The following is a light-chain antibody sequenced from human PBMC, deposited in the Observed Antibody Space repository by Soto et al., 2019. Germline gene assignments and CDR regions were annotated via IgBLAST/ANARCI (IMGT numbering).Light chain of an antibody. Sequence: QSALTQPASVSGSPGQSITISCTGTSSDVSGFNFVSWYQHHPDKAPKLMIYDVSNRPSGVSNRFSGSKSGNTASLTISGLQPEDEADYYCSSYTSSSTVVFGGGTKLTVL. CDR2: DVS. V-gene: IGLV2-14*03. CDR3: SSYTSSSTVV. CDR1: SSDVSGFNF. J-gene: IGLJ2*01.